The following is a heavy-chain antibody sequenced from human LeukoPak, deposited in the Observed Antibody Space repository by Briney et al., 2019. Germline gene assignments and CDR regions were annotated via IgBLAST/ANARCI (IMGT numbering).Heavy chain of an antibody. J-gene: IGHJ3*02. D-gene: IGHD3-9*01. CDR3: ASVFYDILTGYYPREEDAFDI. CDR2: IYSGGST. Sequence: GGSLRLSCAASGFTVSSNYMSWGRQAPGKGLEWVSVIYSGGSTYYADSVKGRFTISRDNSKNTMYLQMNSLTAEDTAVYYCASVFYDILTGYYPREEDAFDIWGQGTLVTVSS. CDR1: GFTVSSNY. V-gene: IGHV3-53*01.